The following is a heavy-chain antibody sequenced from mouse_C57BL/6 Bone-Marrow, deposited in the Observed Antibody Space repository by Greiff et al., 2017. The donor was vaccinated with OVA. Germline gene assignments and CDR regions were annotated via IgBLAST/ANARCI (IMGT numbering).Heavy chain of an antibody. Sequence: VKLQQPGAELVKPGASVKLSCKASGYTFTSYWMQWVKQRPGQGLEWIGEIDPSDSYTNYNQKFKGKATLTVDTSSSTAYMQLSSLTSEDYAVDYCARDGNYVWFAYWGQGTLVTVSA. J-gene: IGHJ3*01. CDR3: ARDGNYVWFAY. V-gene: IGHV1-50*01. CDR2: IDPSDSYT. CDR1: GYTFTSYW. D-gene: IGHD2-1*01.